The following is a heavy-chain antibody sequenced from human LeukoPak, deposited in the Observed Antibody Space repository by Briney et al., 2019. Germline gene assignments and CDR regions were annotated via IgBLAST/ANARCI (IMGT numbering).Heavy chain of an antibody. J-gene: IGHJ4*02. CDR3: ARRYSGWYSFDY. Sequence: SETLSLTCTVSGGSISSYYWSWIRQPPGKGLEWIGYIYYSGSTNYNPSLKSRVTISVDTSKNQFSLKLSSVTAADTAVYYCARRYSGWYSFDYWGQGTLVTVSS. D-gene: IGHD6-19*01. CDR2: IYYSGST. CDR1: GGSISSYY. V-gene: IGHV4-59*08.